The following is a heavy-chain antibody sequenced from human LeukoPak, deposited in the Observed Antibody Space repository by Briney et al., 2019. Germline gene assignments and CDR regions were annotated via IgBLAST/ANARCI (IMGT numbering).Heavy chain of an antibody. Sequence: SGGSLRLSCAASGFTFSDYYMSWVRHAPGRGLEWVSFISTSVTYAEYADSVKGRFTISRDNAKNSLYLQMNSLRAGETAVYYCARGGRSRSYLGRFDPWGQGTLVTVSS. CDR3: ARGGRSRSYLGRFDP. CDR2: ISTSVTYA. J-gene: IGHJ5*02. D-gene: IGHD3-10*01. V-gene: IGHV3-11*05. CDR1: GFTFSDYY.